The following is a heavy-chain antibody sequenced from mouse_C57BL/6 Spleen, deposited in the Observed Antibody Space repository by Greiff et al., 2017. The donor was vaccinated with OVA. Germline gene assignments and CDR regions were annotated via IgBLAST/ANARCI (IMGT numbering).Heavy chain of an antibody. CDR2: INPSNGGT. J-gene: IGHJ2*01. V-gene: IGHV1-53*01. D-gene: IGHD4-1*01. Sequence: VKLQQPGTELVKPGASVKLSCKASGYTFTSYWMHWVKQRPGQGLEWIGNINPSNGGTNYNEKFKSKATLTVDKSSSTAYMQLSSLTSEDSAVYYCARGGLTGGYFDYWGQGTTLTVSS. CDR3: ARGGLTGGYFDY. CDR1: GYTFTSYW.